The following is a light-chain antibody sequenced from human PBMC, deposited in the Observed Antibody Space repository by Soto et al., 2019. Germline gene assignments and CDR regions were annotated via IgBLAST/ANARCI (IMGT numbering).Light chain of an antibody. CDR3: SSFTSSTTYV. CDR2: EVS. CDR1: SSDVDSYNR. V-gene: IGLV2-18*02. Sequence: QSALTQPPSVSGSPGQSVAVSCTGTSSDVDSYNRVSWYQQPPGTAPKLVIYEVSNRPSGVPDRFSGSKSGNTASLTISGLQAEDEADYYCSSFTSSTTYVFGTGTKLTVL. J-gene: IGLJ1*01.